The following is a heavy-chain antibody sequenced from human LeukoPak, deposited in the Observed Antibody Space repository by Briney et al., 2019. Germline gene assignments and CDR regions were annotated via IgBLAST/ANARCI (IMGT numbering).Heavy chain of an antibody. D-gene: IGHD3-22*01. CDR2: ISGSGGST. Sequence: GGSLRLSCAASGFTFSSYAMSWVRQAPGKGLEWVSAISGSGGSTYYADSVKGRFTISRDNSKNTLYLQMNSLRAEDTAVYYCAKNGEITMIVVVTPYYFDYWGRGTLVTVSS. CDR3: AKNGEITMIVVVTPYYFDY. J-gene: IGHJ4*02. CDR1: GFTFSSYA. V-gene: IGHV3-23*01.